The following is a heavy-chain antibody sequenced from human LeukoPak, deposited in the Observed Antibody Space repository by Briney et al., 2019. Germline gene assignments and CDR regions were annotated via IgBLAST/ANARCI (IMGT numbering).Heavy chain of an antibody. CDR3: ARDYLDIVVVPAAHYYYYGMDV. D-gene: IGHD2-2*03. Sequence: ASVKVSCKASGYTFTSYYMHWVRQAPGQGLEWMGWINPNSGGTNYAQKFQGRVTMTRDTSINTAYMELSRLRSDDTAVYYCARDYLDIVVVPAAHYYYYGMDVWGQGTTVTVSS. V-gene: IGHV1-2*02. J-gene: IGHJ6*02. CDR1: GYTFTSYY. CDR2: INPNSGGT.